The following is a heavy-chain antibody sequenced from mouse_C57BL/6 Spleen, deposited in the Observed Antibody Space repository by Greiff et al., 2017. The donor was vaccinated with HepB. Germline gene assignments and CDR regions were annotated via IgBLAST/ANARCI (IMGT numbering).Heavy chain of an antibody. CDR2: ISYDGSN. CDR1: GYSITSGYY. Sequence: VQLKESGPGLVKPSQSLSLTCSVTGYSITSGYYWNWIRQFPGNKLEWMGYISYDGSNNYNPSLKNRISITRDTSKNQFFLKLNSVTTEDTATYYCAREGSNYVRYFDVWGTGTTVTVSS. J-gene: IGHJ1*03. CDR3: AREGSNYVRYFDV. D-gene: IGHD2-5*01. V-gene: IGHV3-6*01.